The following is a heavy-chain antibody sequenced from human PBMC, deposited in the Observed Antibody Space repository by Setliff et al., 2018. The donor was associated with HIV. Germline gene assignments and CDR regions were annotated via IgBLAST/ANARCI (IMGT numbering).Heavy chain of an antibody. V-gene: IGHV4-34*01. CDR1: GGSFSGYY. J-gene: IGHJ4*02. CDR2: IIHSGGT. Sequence: PSETLSLTCAVYGGSFSGYYWTWVRHPPGRGLEWIGEIIHSGGTNYNRSLKSRVTISVDTSKSQFSLNLSSVTAADTALYYCARGGLGVVGAIDYWSQGTLVNVSS. CDR3: ARGGLGVVGAIDY. D-gene: IGHD2-15*01.